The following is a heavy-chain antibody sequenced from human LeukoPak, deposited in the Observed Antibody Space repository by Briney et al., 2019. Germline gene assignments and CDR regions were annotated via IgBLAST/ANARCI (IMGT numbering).Heavy chain of an antibody. Sequence: GGSLRLSCAASEITFGNNWMHWVRQGPGKGLVWISRINSDGGGAIYADSVKGRFTVSRDNAKNTLYLQMNSLRAEDTAVYYCARDVPHNWFDTWGQGTLVTVSS. J-gene: IGHJ5*02. CDR1: EITFGNNW. CDR3: ARDVPHNWFDT. V-gene: IGHV3-74*01. CDR2: INSDGGGA.